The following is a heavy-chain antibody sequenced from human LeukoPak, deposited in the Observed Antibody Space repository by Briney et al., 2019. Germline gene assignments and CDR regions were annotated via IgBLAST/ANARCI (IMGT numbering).Heavy chain of an antibody. CDR3: ARDQGSGFDY. CDR2: IIPIFGTA. D-gene: IGHD6-19*01. CDR1: GGTFSSYA. Sequence: ASVKVSCKASGGTFSSYAISWVRQAPGQRLEWMGGIIPIFGTANYAQKFQGRVTITTDESTSTAYMELSSLRSEDTAVYYCARDQGSGFDYWGQGTLVTVSS. J-gene: IGHJ4*02. V-gene: IGHV1-69*05.